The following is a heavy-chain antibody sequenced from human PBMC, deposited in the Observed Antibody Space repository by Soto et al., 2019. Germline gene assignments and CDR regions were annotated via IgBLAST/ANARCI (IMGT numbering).Heavy chain of an antibody. CDR1: GFIFSSYW. CDR2: MNQDGSEK. V-gene: IGHV3-7*04. D-gene: IGHD1-26*01. J-gene: IGHJ4*02. CDR3: ARDPQEWEHLLDS. Sequence: EVQLVDSGGGLVQPGGSLRLSCAASGFIFSSYWMGWVRQAPGKGLEWVANMNQDGSEKAYVDSVKGRFTISRDNAMNSLYLQMDSLREDDTGVYYCARDPQEWEHLLDSWGQGTLVTVSS.